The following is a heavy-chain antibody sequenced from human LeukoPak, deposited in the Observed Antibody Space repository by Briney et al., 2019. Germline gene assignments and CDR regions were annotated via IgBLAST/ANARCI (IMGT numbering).Heavy chain of an antibody. J-gene: IGHJ4*02. D-gene: IGHD3-22*01. V-gene: IGHV4-39*01. CDR3: ARHSDDGSGYYFHYFDY. Sequence: SETLSLTCSVSGGSISSSSYYWGWIRQPPGKGLEWIGSIHYSGSIYYNPSMTSRVTISVDTSTNQFSLKVSSVTAADTAVYYCARHSDDGSGYYFHYFDYWGQGTLVTVSS. CDR2: IHYSGSI. CDR1: GGSISSSSYY.